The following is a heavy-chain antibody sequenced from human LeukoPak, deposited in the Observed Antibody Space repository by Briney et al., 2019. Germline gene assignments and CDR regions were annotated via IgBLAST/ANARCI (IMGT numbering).Heavy chain of an antibody. V-gene: IGHV4-4*02. J-gene: IGHJ4*02. CDR1: GGSITTTNW. Sequence: SETLSLTCAVSGGSITTTNWWSWVRQPPGTGLEWIGEVHLSGATNYNPSLESRVSMSIDKSKNHLSLEVTSVTAADTAIYYCTRESGAFSPFGFWGQGTLLTVSS. D-gene: IGHD1-26*01. CDR2: VHLSGAT. CDR3: TRESGAFSPFGF.